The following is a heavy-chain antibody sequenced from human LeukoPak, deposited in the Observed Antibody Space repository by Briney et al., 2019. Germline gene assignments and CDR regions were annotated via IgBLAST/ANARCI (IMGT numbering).Heavy chain of an antibody. CDR3: AHYDGSGYLY. CDR1: GFSLRSSGVA. D-gene: IGHD3-22*01. V-gene: IGHV2-5*02. CDR2: IYWDDDK. Sequence: SGPTLVKPTQTLTLTCTFSGFSLRSSGVAVGWIRQPPGKALEWLALIYWDDDKRYSPSLKTRLTITKDTSKNQVVLIMTNMDPVDTATYYCAHYDGSGYLYWGQGTLVTVSS. J-gene: IGHJ4*02.